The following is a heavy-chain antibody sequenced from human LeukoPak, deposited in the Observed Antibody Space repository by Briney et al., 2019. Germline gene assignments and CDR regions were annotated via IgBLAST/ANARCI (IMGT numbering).Heavy chain of an antibody. CDR3: ARDGEYGTGSYYRGCFDY. D-gene: IGHD3-10*01. V-gene: IGHV1-2*02. CDR2: IHPRSGET. J-gene: IGHJ4*02. Sequence: ASVKVSCKASGYAFTDYHIHWVRQAPGQGLEWMGWIHPRSGETNYAYKFRGRVTMTRDTSISTTYMDLGSLGPDDTAVYYCARDGEYGTGSYYRGCFDYWGQGTLVTVSS. CDR1: GYAFTDYH.